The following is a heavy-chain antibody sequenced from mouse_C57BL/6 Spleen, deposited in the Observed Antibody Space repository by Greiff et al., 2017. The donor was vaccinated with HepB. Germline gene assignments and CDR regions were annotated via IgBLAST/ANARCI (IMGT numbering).Heavy chain of an antibody. CDR3: ARSRYYYGSSYVYYAMDY. Sequence: QVQLQQSGPELVKPGASVKISCKASGYTFTDYYINWVKQRPGQGLEWIGWIFPGSGSTYYNEKFKGKATLTVDKSSSTAYMLLSSLTSEDSAVYFCARSRYYYGSSYVYYAMDYWGQGTSVTVSS. CDR1: GYTFTDYY. V-gene: IGHV1-75*01. J-gene: IGHJ4*01. CDR2: IFPGSGST. D-gene: IGHD1-1*01.